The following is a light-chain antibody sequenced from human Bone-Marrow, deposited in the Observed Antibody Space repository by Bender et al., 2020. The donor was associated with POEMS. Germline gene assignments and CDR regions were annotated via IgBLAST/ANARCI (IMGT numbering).Light chain of an antibody. CDR3: GTWDNSLSSGV. J-gene: IGLJ3*02. V-gene: IGLV1-50*01. CDR2: GYN. CDR1: SSNTGSGYD. Sequence: QSVLTQPPSVSGAPGQRVTISCTGSSSNTGSGYDINWYQHLPGTAPKLLIYGYNNRPSGVPDRFSGSKSDTSATLGITGLQTGDEADYYCGTWDNSLSSGVFGGGTKVTVL.